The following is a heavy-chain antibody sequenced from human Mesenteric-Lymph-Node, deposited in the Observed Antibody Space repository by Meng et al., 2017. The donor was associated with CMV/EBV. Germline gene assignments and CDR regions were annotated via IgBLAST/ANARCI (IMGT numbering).Heavy chain of an antibody. V-gene: IGHV4-31*03. CDR3: ARDEGKLGVLDY. D-gene: IGHD1-7*01. CDR2: IHYRGST. Sequence: SPVSGGSSSSGDYYWSWIRQHPWKGLEWIGSIHYRGSTYYNPSLKSRVTISVDTSKNQCSLKLSSVTAADTAVYYCARDEGKLGVLDYWGQGTLSPSPQ. J-gene: IGHJ4*02. CDR1: GGSSSSGDYY.